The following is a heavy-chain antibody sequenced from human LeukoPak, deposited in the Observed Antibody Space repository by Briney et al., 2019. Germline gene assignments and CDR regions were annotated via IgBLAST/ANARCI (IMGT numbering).Heavy chain of an antibody. V-gene: IGHV4-30-4*01. CDR2: IYYRGNT. Sequence: SETLSLTCTVSGGSISSGDFYWSWIRQPPGKGLEWIGYIYYRGNTSYNPSLRSRLTISVDTSKNQFSLKLNSLTVADTAVYYCARGPSYRNGWGWFDSWGQGTPVSVSS. D-gene: IGHD6-19*01. CDR1: GGSISSGDFY. CDR3: ARGPSYRNGWGWFDS. J-gene: IGHJ5*01.